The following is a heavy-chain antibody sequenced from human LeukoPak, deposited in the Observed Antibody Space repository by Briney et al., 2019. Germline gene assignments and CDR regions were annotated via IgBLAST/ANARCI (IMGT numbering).Heavy chain of an antibody. D-gene: IGHD2/OR15-2a*01. Sequence: SETLSLTCTISGDSITGSGHYWGWIRQPPGKELEWIGTIYYSGNIYYNPSLKSRVTISVDTSKNQFSLKLSSVTAADSALYFCARHNIGQCSYGFDYWGQGTLVSVSS. CDR3: ARHNIGQCSYGFDY. CDR2: IYYSGNI. CDR1: GDSITGSGHY. V-gene: IGHV4-39*01. J-gene: IGHJ4*02.